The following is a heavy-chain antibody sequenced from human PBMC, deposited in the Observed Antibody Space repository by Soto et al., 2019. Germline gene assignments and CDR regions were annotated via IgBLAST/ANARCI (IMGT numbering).Heavy chain of an antibody. CDR2: IYPGDSDT. CDR3: ARPRGYSNYYYYYGMDV. V-gene: IGHV5-51*01. D-gene: IGHD4-4*01. CDR1: YW. Sequence: YWSWIRQPPGKGLEWMGIIYPGDSDTRYSPSFQGQVTISADKSISTAYLQWSSLKAADTAMYYCARPRGYSNYYYYYGMDVWGQGTTVTAP. J-gene: IGHJ6*02.